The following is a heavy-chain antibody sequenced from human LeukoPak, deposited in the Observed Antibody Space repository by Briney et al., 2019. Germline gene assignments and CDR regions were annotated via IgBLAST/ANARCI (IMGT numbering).Heavy chain of an antibody. CDR1: GFAFTIAW. J-gene: IGHJ4*02. Sequence: GGSLTLSCAAAGFAFTIAWMAWVRQAPGKGLEWVGQIKTNIDGGTTDYAAPVKGRFIISRDDSKNRLFLEMNSLKTEDTAVYYYVTHRPWTGVFWGQGTLVTVSS. CDR2: IKTNIDGGTT. CDR3: VTHRPWTGVF. V-gene: IGHV3-15*01. D-gene: IGHD3-10*01.